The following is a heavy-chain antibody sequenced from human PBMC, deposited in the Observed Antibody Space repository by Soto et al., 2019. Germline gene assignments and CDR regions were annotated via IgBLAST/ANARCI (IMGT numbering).Heavy chain of an antibody. Sequence: ASVKVSCKASGYTFTSYDINWVRQATGQGLEWMGWMNPNSGNTGYAQKFQGRVTMTRNTSISIAYMELSSLRSEDTAVYYCARKSYSYGYLLGYYYYGMDVWGKGTTVTVSS. CDR1: GYTFTSYD. CDR3: ARKSYSYGYLLGYYYYGMDV. CDR2: MNPNSGNT. D-gene: IGHD5-18*01. J-gene: IGHJ6*04. V-gene: IGHV1-8*01.